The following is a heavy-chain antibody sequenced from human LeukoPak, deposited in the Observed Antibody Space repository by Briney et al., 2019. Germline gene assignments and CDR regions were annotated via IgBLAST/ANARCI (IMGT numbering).Heavy chain of an antibody. Sequence: GGSLRLPCAASGFTFSSYEMNWVRQAPGKGLEWVSYISSSGSTIYYADSVKGRFTISRDNAKNSLYLQMNSLRAEDTAVYYCARGGEDYYDSSGYYDYWGQGTLVTVSS. CDR3: ARGGEDYYDSSGYYDY. CDR1: GFTFSSYE. D-gene: IGHD3-22*01. V-gene: IGHV3-48*03. CDR2: ISSSGSTI. J-gene: IGHJ4*02.